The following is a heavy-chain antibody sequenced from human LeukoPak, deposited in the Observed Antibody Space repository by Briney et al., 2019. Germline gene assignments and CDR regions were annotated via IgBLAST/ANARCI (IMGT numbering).Heavy chain of an antibody. V-gene: IGHV7-4-1*02. Sequence: ASVKVSCKASGYTFTSYAMNWVRQAPGQGLEWMGWINTNTGNPTYAQGFTGRSVFSLDTSVSTAYLQISSLKAEDTAVYYCARDLPNTFGGVIVSDYWGQGTLVTVSS. CDR1: GYTFTSYA. D-gene: IGHD3-16*02. CDR3: ARDLPNTFGGVIVSDY. J-gene: IGHJ4*02. CDR2: INTNTGNP.